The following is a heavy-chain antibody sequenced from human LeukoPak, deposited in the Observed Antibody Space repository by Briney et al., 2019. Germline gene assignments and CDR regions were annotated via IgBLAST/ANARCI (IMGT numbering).Heavy chain of an antibody. J-gene: IGHJ6*02. D-gene: IGHD3-9*01. Sequence: PGGSLRLSCAASGFTFSNAWMSWVRQAPGKGLEWVGRIKSKTDGGTTDYAAPVKGRFTISGDDSKNTLYLQMNSLKTEDTAVYYCRFDDILTGSYYGMDVWGQGTTVTVSS. CDR2: IKSKTDGGTT. V-gene: IGHV3-15*01. CDR1: GFTFSNAW. CDR3: RFDDILTGSYYGMDV.